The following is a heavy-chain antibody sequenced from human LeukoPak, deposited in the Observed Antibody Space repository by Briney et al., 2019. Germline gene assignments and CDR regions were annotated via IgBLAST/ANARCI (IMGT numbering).Heavy chain of an antibody. J-gene: IGHJ6*03. V-gene: IGHV4-4*07. CDR3: ARDQSPAAKYYYYYYMDV. CDR2: IYTSGST. Sequence: SETLSLTCTVSGGSISSYYWSWIRQPAGKGLEWIGRIYTSGSTNYNPSLKSRVTMSVDTSKNQFSLKLSSVTAADTAVYYCARDQSPAAKYYYYYYMDVWGKGTTVTVSS. D-gene: IGHD2-2*01. CDR1: GGSISSYY.